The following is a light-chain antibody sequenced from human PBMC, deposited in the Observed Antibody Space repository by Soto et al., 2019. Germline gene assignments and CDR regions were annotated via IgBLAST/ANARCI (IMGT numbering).Light chain of an antibody. V-gene: IGKV1-5*01. J-gene: IGKJ3*01. CDR1: QSISRS. Sequence: DIQMTQSPSTLSASVGDRVTITCRASQSISRSLAWYQQKPGKAPNLLIYDASSLESGVPSRFSGSGFGTEFTLTISSLQPDDFATYYCQQYNSYLLTFGPGXXVDIK. CDR2: DAS. CDR3: QQYNSYLLT.